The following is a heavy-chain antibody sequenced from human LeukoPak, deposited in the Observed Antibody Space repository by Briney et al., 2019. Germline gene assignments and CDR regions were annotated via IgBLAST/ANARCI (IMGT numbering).Heavy chain of an antibody. V-gene: IGHV3-48*03. D-gene: IGHD4-17*01. J-gene: IGHJ4*02. CDR1: GFTFSSYE. CDR2: ISSGGSSI. CDR3: AKGAYGGYVGY. Sequence: GGSLRLSCAASGFTFSSYEMNWVRQAPGEGLEWVSYISSGGSSIYYADSVKGRFTISRDNAKNSLYLQMNSLRAEDTSVYYCAKGAYGGYVGYWGQGTLVTVSS.